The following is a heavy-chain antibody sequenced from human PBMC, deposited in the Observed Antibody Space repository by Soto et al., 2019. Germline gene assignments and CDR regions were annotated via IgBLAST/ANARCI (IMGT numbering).Heavy chain of an antibody. CDR3: ARHRIIAAPAAIPAFDI. V-gene: IGHV4-59*08. CDR1: GGSISSYY. D-gene: IGHD2-2*01. CDR2: IYDSGST. J-gene: IGHJ3*02. Sequence: SETLSLTCTVSGGSISSYYWSWIRQPPGKGLEWIGYIYDSGSTNYNPSLKSRVTISVDTSKNQFSLKLSSVTAADTAVYYCARHRIIAAPAAIPAFDIWGQGTMVTVSS.